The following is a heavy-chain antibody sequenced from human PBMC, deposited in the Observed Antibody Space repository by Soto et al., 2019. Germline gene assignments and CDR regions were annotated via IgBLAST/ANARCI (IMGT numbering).Heavy chain of an antibody. Sequence: PSQTLSLTCTVSGDSISTYYWSWIRQPPGKGLEWIGYIYYSGSTNYNPSLKSRVTISVGTSKNQFSLKLSSVTAADTAVYYCARGASSYPFPFDYWGQGTLVTVSS. D-gene: IGHD6-19*01. CDR3: ARGASSYPFPFDY. CDR1: GDSISTYY. CDR2: IYYSGST. V-gene: IGHV4-59*01. J-gene: IGHJ4*02.